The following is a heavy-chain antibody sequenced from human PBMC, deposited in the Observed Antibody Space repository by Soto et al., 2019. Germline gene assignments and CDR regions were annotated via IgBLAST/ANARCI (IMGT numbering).Heavy chain of an antibody. V-gene: IGHV3-23*01. Sequence: EVQLLESGGGLVQPGGSLRLSCAASGFTFSSYAMSWVRQAPGKGLEWVSAISGSGGSTYYADSVKGRFTISRDNSKNTLYLQMNSLRAEDTAVYYCAKDYYDSSGYGRGMGAFDIWGQGTMVTVFS. D-gene: IGHD3-22*01. J-gene: IGHJ3*02. CDR3: AKDYYDSSGYGRGMGAFDI. CDR1: GFTFSSYA. CDR2: ISGSGGST.